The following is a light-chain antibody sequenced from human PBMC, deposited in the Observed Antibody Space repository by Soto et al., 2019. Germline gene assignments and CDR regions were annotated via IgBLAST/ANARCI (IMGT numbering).Light chain of an antibody. V-gene: IGLV2-14*01. J-gene: IGLJ1*01. CDR2: DVS. CDR3: SSYTSSSTLYV. Sequence: QSVLTQPASVSGSPGQSITISCTGTSSEVGGYNYVSWYQQHPGKAPKLMIYDVSNRPSGVSNRFSGSKSGNTASLTISGLQAEDEAYYYCSSYTSSSTLYVFGTGTKVTVL. CDR1: SSEVGGYNY.